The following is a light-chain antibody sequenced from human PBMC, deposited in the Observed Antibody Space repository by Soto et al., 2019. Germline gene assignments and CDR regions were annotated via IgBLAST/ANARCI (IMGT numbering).Light chain of an antibody. Sequence: QSVRTQPASESRSPGQSISISCTSTRRDVSGYNYVSWYQHHPRTAPKLMIYDVSNLPSGGSNRFYGSKSGNTASLVSSGLQPEDEVVYDSGSSTTSNLRQIGLGTGSKVTVL. CDR3: GSSTTSNLRQIG. CDR1: RRDVSGYNY. V-gene: IGLV2-14*03. J-gene: IGLJ1*01. CDR2: DVS.